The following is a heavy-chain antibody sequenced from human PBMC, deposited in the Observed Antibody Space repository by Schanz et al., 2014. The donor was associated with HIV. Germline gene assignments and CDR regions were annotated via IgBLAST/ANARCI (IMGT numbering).Heavy chain of an antibody. CDR2: ISGSGGST. J-gene: IGHJ4*02. D-gene: IGHD2-21*02. CDR1: GFTFSSYA. CDR3: AKFGGGDCPRCGH. Sequence: EVQLLDSGGGLVQPGGSLRLSCVASGFTFSSYAMNWVRQAPGKGLEWVSAISGSGGSTYYADSVKGRFTISRDNSKNTLYLQMNSLRAEDTAVYYCAKFGGGDCPRCGHWGQGTLVTVSS. V-gene: IGHV3-23*01.